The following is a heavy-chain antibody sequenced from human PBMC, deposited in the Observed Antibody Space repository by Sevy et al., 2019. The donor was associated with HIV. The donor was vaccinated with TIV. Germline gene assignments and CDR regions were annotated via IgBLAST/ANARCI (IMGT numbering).Heavy chain of an antibody. Sequence: ASVKVSCKASGYTFTSYRVSWVRQAPGQGLEWTGWISAHNGDTHYAQKFQGRVTMTTDTPTSTAYMDLRSLRSDDTAVYYCARAYCSGGSCYSLAYWCQGTLVTVSS. CDR3: ARAYCSGGSCYSLAY. D-gene: IGHD2-15*01. CDR1: GYTFTSYR. V-gene: IGHV1-18*01. CDR2: ISAHNGDT. J-gene: IGHJ4*02.